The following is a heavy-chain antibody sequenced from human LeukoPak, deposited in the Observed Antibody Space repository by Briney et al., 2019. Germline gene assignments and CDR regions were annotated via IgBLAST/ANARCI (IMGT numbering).Heavy chain of an antibody. D-gene: IGHD3-22*01. CDR3: AKRTPYYYDSSGYYPFDY. CDR1: GFTFSTYA. CDR2: ISYDGTNK. V-gene: IGHV3-30*04. J-gene: IGHJ4*02. Sequence: GGSLRLSCAASGFTFSTYAMHWVRQAPGKGLEWVAVISYDGTNKYYADSVKGRFTISRDNSKNTLYLQMNSLRAEDTAVYYCAKRTPYYYDSSGYYPFDYWGQGTLVTVSS.